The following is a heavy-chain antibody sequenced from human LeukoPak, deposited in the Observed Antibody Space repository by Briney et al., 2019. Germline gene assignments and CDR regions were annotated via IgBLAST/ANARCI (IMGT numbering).Heavy chain of an antibody. Sequence: GGSLRLSCAASGFTFSNYAMRWVRQAPGKGLGWVSGISGSGDSTYYADSVKGRFTISRDNSKNTLYLQMNSLRAEDTAVYYCARRSGIAVAGAFDYWGQGTLVTVSS. CDR3: ARRSGIAVAGAFDY. V-gene: IGHV3-23*01. CDR2: ISGSGDST. CDR1: GFTFSNYA. J-gene: IGHJ4*02. D-gene: IGHD6-19*01.